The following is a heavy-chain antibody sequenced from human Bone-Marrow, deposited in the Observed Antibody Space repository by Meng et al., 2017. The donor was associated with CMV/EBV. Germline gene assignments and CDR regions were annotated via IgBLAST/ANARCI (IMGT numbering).Heavy chain of an antibody. Sequence: GALKISCGAAGFTFSSYWMSWVRQAPGKGLEWVANIKQDGGETYYAASVKGRFTISRDNAKKSLYLQMNSLRAEDTAVYFCARNGRVATTNPFDSWGQGTLVTVSS. D-gene: IGHD5-12*01. J-gene: IGHJ4*02. V-gene: IGHV3-7*01. CDR2: IKQDGGET. CDR1: GFTFSSYW. CDR3: ARNGRVATTNPFDS.